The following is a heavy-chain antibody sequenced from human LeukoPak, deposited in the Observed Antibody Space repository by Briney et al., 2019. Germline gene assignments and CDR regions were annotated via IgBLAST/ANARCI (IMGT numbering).Heavy chain of an antibody. J-gene: IGHJ4*02. CDR3: ARAVAGTDEIDS. D-gene: IGHD6-19*01. V-gene: IGHV3-13*01. CDR1: GFSFSTYD. Sequence: GGSLRLSCAGSGFSFSTYDMLWVRQAPGKGLEWVSAIGSGGDTYYTDSVKGRFTISRESAKISFYLQMNSLNAGDTAVYFCARAVAGTDEIDSWGQGTLVTVSS. CDR2: IGSGGDT.